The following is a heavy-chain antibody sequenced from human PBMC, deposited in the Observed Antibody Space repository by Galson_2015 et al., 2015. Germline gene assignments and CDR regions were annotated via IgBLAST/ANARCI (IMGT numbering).Heavy chain of an antibody. CDR3: ARDEDPLAAAGTTGYGMDV. CDR1: GFTFSSYS. J-gene: IGHJ6*02. D-gene: IGHD6-13*01. Sequence: SLRLSCAASGFTFSSYSMNWVRQAPGKGLEWVSYISSSSSTIYYADSVKGRFTISRDNAKNSLYLQMNSLRDEDTAVYYCARDEDPLAAAGTTGYGMDVWGQGTTVTVSS. CDR2: ISSSSSTI. V-gene: IGHV3-48*02.